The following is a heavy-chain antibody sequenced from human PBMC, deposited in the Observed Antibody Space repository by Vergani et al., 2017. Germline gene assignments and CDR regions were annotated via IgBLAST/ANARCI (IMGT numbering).Heavy chain of an antibody. V-gene: IGHV1-46*03. CDR1: GYTFTSYY. CDR2: INPSGGST. J-gene: IGHJ6*02. CDR3: ACRVENPGNGAARRTEYYYYGMDV. D-gene: IGHD1-14*01. Sequence: QVQLVQSGAEVKKPGASVKVSCKASGYTFTSYYMHWVRQAPGQGLEWMGIINPSGGSTSYAQKFQGRVTMTRDTSTSTVYMELSSLRSEDTAAYYCACRVENPGNGAARRTEYYYYGMDVWGQGTTVTVSS.